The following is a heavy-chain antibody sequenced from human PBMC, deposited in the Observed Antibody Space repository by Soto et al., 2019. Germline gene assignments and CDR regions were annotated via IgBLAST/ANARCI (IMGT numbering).Heavy chain of an antibody. D-gene: IGHD6-19*01. CDR1: GFTFSSYW. Sequence: GGSLRLSCAASGFTFSSYWMSWVRQAPGKGLEWVANIKQDGSEKYYVDSVKGRFTISRDNAKNSLYLQMNSLRAEDTAVYYCARGKQWLALYYFDYWGQGTLVTVSS. CDR2: IKQDGSEK. J-gene: IGHJ4*02. V-gene: IGHV3-7*01. CDR3: ARGKQWLALYYFDY.